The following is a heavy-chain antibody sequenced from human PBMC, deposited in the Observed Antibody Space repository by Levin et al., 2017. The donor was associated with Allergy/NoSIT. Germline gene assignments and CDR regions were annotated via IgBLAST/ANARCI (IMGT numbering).Heavy chain of an antibody. CDR3: ARDLIFFDCYGMDV. D-gene: IGHD2-21*01. CDR2: ISYDGSNK. Sequence: PGGSLRLSCAASGFTFSSYAMHWVRQAPGKGLEWVAVISYDGSNKYYADSVKGRFTISRDNSKNTLYLQMNSLRAEDTAVYYCARDLIFFDCYGMDVWGQGTTVTVSS. CDR1: GFTFSSYA. J-gene: IGHJ6*02. V-gene: IGHV3-30*04.